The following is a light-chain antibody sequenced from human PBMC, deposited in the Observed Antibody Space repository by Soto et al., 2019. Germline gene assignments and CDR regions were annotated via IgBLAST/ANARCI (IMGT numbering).Light chain of an antibody. Sequence: DIRMTQSPSTLSGSVGDRVTITCRASQTISSWLAWYQQKPGKAPKLLIYKASTLKSGVPSRFSGSGSGTEFTLTISSLQPGDFATYYCQHYNSYSEAFGQGTKVDNK. CDR3: QHYNSYSEA. CDR1: QTISSW. CDR2: KAS. V-gene: IGKV1-5*03. J-gene: IGKJ1*01.